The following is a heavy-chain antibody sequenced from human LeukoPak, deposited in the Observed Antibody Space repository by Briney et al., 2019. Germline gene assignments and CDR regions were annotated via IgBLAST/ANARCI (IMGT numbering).Heavy chain of an antibody. D-gene: IGHD3-16*01. V-gene: IGHV4-59*05. Sequence: SETLSLTCTVSGGSISSYYWSWIRQPPGKGLEWIGSIYYSGSTYYNPSLKSRVTISVDTSKNQFSLKLSSVTAADTAVYYCARRGQGVDYWGQGTLVTVSS. CDR1: GGSISSYY. J-gene: IGHJ4*02. CDR3: ARRGQGVDY. CDR2: IYYSGST.